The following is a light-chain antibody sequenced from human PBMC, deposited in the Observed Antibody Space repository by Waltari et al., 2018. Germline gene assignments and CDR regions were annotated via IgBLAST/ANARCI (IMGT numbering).Light chain of an antibody. CDR2: WAS. CDR1: QSVLHSTNYKNF. CDR3: QQSYTTPVT. V-gene: IGKV4-1*01. J-gene: IGKJ4*01. Sequence: DIVMTQSPDSLAVSLGERATIKCKSSQSVLHSTNYKNFLAWYQQKPGQPPKLLIFWASTRESGVPGRFSGSGSGTDFTLTISSLQAEDVAVYYCQQSYTTPVTFGGGTKVEIK.